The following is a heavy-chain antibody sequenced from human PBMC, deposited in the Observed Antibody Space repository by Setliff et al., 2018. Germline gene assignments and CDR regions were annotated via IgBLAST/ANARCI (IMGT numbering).Heavy chain of an antibody. CDR1: GYTFTGYY. J-gene: IGHJ4*02. D-gene: IGHD3-22*01. CDR2: INPNSGGT. V-gene: IGHV1-2*04. Sequence: ASVKVSCKASGYTFTGYYMHWVRQAPGQGLEWMGWINPNSGGTNYAQKFQGWVTMTRDTSISTAYMELSRLRSDDTAVYYCARRRYYYDSSGYRWGGFYFDYWGRGTLVTVSS. CDR3: ARRRYYYDSSGYRWGGFYFDY.